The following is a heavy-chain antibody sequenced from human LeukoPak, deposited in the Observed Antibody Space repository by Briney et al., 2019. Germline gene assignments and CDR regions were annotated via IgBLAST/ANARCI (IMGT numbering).Heavy chain of an antibody. CDR1: GFTFSDYY. D-gene: IGHD2-2*01. J-gene: IGHJ3*02. CDR2: ISSSSSYT. CDR3: ARGRGYCSSTSCYERAFDI. V-gene: IGHV3-11*06. Sequence: GGSLRLSCAASGFTFSDYYMSWLRQAPGKGLEWGSYISSSSSYTNYADSVKVRFTISRDNAKNSLYLQMNSLRAEDTAMYYCARGRGYCSSTSCYERAFDIWGQGTMVTVSS.